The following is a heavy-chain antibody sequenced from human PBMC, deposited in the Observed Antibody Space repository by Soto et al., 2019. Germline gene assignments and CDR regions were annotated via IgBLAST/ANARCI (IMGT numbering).Heavy chain of an antibody. CDR2: ISYDGTTT. V-gene: IGHV3-74*01. D-gene: IGHD3-16*01. J-gene: IGHJ4*02. Sequence: WGSRRLSCVVSGFTFSMYWMHWVRQVPGQSHLWVSLISYDGTTTNYADSVRGRFTISIDNSKNTCYLQMNNLKPYDTAIYYGTRGPRADSSGMGVHWGQRTTVTASS. CDR1: GFTFSMYW. CDR3: TRGPRADSSGMGVH.